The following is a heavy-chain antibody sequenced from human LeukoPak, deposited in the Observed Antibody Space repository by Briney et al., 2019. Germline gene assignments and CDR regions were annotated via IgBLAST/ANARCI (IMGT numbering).Heavy chain of an antibody. CDR2: IYHSGST. J-gene: IGHJ6*02. CDR1: GGSISSSNW. Sequence: PSGTLSLTCAVSGGSISSSNWWSWVRQPPGKGLEWIGEIYHSGSTNYNPSLKSRVTISVDKSKNQFSLKLSSVTAADTAVYYCATGPTVTIPAPFYYYYGMDVWGQGTTVTVSS. CDR3: ATGPTVTIPAPFYYYYGMDV. D-gene: IGHD4-11*01. V-gene: IGHV4-4*02.